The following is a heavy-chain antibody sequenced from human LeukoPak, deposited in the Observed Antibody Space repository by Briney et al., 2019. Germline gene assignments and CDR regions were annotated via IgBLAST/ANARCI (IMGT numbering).Heavy chain of an antibody. CDR1: GFTFSTYG. J-gene: IGHJ6*04. CDR2: ISNDGSNK. V-gene: IGHV3-30*18. Sequence: GRSLRLSCAASGFTFSTYGMHWVRQAPGKGLEWVAVISNDGSNKYYADSVKGRFTISRATSKNTLYQQMNSLRADDTAVYYCAKERRGYSGYERSYYYYYGMDVWGKGTTVTVSS. CDR3: AKERRGYSGYERSYYYYYGMDV. D-gene: IGHD5-12*01.